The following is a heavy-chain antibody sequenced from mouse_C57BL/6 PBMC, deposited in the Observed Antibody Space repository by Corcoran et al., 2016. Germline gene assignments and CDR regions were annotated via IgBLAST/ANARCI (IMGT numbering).Heavy chain of an antibody. CDR2: IYPRSGNT. V-gene: IGHV1-81*01. J-gene: IGHJ4*01. Sequence: QVHLQQSGAELARPGASVKLSCKASGYTFTSYGLSWVKQRTGQGLAWIGEIYPRSGNTYYNEKFKGKATLTVDQYSSTAYMELRSLTFEDSAVYFCARSQGNYYGSSYGGYSAMDYWGQGTSVTVSS. D-gene: IGHD1-1*01. CDR1: GYTFTSYG. CDR3: ARSQGNYYGSSYGGYSAMDY.